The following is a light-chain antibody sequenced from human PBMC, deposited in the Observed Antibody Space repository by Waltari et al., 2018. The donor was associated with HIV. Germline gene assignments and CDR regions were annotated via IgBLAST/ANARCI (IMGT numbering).Light chain of an antibody. CDR2: GEN. CDR3: NSRDKSGNSWI. V-gene: IGLV3-19*01. CDR1: SLLHYY. J-gene: IGLJ2*01. Sequence: SSELTQDHVVSVALGHTVRITCQGDSLLHYYVNWYQQKPGQAPILVSYGENIRPSGIPVRFAASKSGNTASLTISGAQAEDEAVYYCNSRDKSGNSWIFGGGTKVTVL.